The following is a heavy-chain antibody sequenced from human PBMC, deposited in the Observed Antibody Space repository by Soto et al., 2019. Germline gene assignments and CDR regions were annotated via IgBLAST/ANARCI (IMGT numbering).Heavy chain of an antibody. V-gene: IGHV3-23*01. Sequence: GGFLRLSCAASGFTFSSYAMSWVRQAPGKGLEWVSAISGSGGSTYYADSVKGRFTISRDNSKNTMSVQMDSLRAEDTAVYYCAKDRVHLGQLSLLGYFDYWGQGTLVTVSS. D-gene: IGHD3-16*02. CDR2: ISGSGGST. CDR3: AKDRVHLGQLSLLGYFDY. CDR1: GFTFSSYA. J-gene: IGHJ4*02.